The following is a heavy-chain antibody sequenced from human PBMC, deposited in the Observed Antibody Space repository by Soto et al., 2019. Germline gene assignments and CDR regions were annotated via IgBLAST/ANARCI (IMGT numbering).Heavy chain of an antibody. CDR3: VRDIASAGIGTDP. V-gene: IGHV4-4*02. D-gene: IGHD6-13*01. Sequence: QMQLQESGPRLVKPSGTLSLTCAVSGASISSSNWWTWVRQPPGKGLEWIGDIYHTGTTNHNPSLKSRVTISVDKSKNQFSLKLSSVTAADTAVYYCVRDIASAGIGTDPWGQGILVTVSS. CDR2: IYHTGTT. J-gene: IGHJ5*02. CDR1: GASISSSNW.